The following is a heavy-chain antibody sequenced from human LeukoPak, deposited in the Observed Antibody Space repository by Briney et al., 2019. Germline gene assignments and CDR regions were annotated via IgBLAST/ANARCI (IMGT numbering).Heavy chain of an antibody. J-gene: IGHJ4*02. CDR1: GFTFSNYA. V-gene: IGHV3-30*09. D-gene: IGHD3-10*01. CDR2: ISSGGTYE. CDR3: ARDSTYYYDSGSSGPHYFDN. Sequence: PGGSLRLSCAASGFTFSNYAMHWVRQAPGKGLEWVSLISSGGTYEYYADSVKGRFDISRENSKNTLYLQLNSMRAEDTAVYYCARDSTYYYDSGSSGPHYFDNWGQGTLVTVSS.